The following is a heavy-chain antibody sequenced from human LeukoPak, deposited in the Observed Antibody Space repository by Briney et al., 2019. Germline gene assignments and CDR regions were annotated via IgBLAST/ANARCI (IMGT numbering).Heavy chain of an antibody. CDR3: ARDRALAYCGGDCYSGAFDI. Sequence: PGGSLRLSCAASGFTFSSYSMNWVRQAPGKGLEWVSSIISSSSYIYYADSVKGRFTISRDNAKNSLYLQMNSLRAEDTAVYYCARDRALAYCGGDCYSGAFDIWGQGTMVTVSS. D-gene: IGHD2-21*02. J-gene: IGHJ3*02. CDR1: GFTFSSYS. CDR2: IISSSSYI. V-gene: IGHV3-21*01.